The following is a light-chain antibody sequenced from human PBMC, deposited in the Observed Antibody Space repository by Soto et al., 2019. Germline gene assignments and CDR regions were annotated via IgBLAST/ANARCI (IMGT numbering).Light chain of an antibody. Sequence: DIQMTQSPSTLSASVGDRVTITCRASQSIGTWLAWHQHRPGKAPCLLIYDASTLRSGVPSRFSGSVSGTEFTLTISSLQADDFATYYCQQSDTYPRTFGQGTRLEIK. CDR1: QSIGTW. J-gene: IGKJ5*01. V-gene: IGKV1-5*01. CDR3: QQSDTYPRT. CDR2: DAS.